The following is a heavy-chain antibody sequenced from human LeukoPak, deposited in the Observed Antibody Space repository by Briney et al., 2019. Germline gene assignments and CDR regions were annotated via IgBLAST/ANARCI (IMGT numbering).Heavy chain of an antibody. V-gene: IGHV4-59*01. D-gene: IGHD2-21*01. CDR3: ATVGVVVPTSMNYYYMHI. CDR1: AGSFPNY. Sequence: PSETLSLTCTMSAGSFPNYWSWVRQPPGKGLEWIPYIYDSGNTIYNASLESRVTASIDRSRKQISLQMSFVTAADTAVYYCATVGVVVPTSMNYYYMHIWGKGTTVTVSS. J-gene: IGHJ6*03. CDR2: IYDSGNT.